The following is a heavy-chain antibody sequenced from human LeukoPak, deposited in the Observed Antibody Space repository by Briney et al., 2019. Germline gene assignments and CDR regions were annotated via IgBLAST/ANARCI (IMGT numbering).Heavy chain of an antibody. J-gene: IGHJ5*02. Sequence: GGSLRLSCAASGFTFSNYAMSWVRQAPGKGLEWVAVISYDGSNKYYADSVKGRFTISRDNSKNTLYLQMNSLRAEDTAVYYCARDGIGRYSGSYFKFDPWGQGTLVTVSS. CDR2: ISYDGSNK. V-gene: IGHV3-30*03. D-gene: IGHD1-26*01. CDR1: GFTFSNYA. CDR3: ARDGIGRYSGSYFKFDP.